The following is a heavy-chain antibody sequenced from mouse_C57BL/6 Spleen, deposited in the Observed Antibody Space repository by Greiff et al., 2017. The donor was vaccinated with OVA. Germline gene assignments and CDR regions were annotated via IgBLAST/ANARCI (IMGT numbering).Heavy chain of an antibody. CDR1: GYTFTRYW. D-gene: IGHD3-2*01. V-gene: IGHV1-64*01. Sequence: QVQLKQSGAELVKPGASVKLSCKASGYTFTRYWMHWVKQRPGQGLEWIGMIHPNSGSTNYNEKFKSKATLTVDKSSSTAYMQLSSLTSEDSAVDYCARARQGTPYFDYWGQGTTLTVSS. CDR3: ARARQGTPYFDY. J-gene: IGHJ2*01. CDR2: IHPNSGST.